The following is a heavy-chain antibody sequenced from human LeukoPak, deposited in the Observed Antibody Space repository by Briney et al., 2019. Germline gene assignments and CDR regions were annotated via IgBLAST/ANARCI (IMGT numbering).Heavy chain of an antibody. J-gene: IGHJ4*02. D-gene: IGHD6-19*01. CDR2: IYHSGST. V-gene: IGHV4-4*02. CDR1: GFTFSSYW. Sequence: GSLRLSCAASGFTFSSYWMSWVRQPPGKGLEWIGEIYHSGSTNYNPSLKSRVTISVDKSKNQFSLKLSSVTAADTAVYYCARQPVAGTVYYFDYWGQGTLVTVSS. CDR3: ARQPVAGTVYYFDY.